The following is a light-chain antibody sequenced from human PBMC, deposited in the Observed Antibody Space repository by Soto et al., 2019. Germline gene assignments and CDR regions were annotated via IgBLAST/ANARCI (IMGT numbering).Light chain of an antibody. V-gene: IGKV1-16*01. CDR1: QGISTY. Sequence: DIQMTQSPSSLSASVGDRVTITCRASQGISTYLGWYQHKPGKAPNLLIYVASTLHSGVPSRFSGGGSGTDFTLTISSLQPEDFATYYCQQVNVYPSTFGGGTKVDIK. CDR2: VAS. J-gene: IGKJ4*01. CDR3: QQVNVYPST.